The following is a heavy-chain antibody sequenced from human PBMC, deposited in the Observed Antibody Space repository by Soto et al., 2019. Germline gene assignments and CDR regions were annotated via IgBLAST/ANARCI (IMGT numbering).Heavy chain of an antibody. CDR3: GRGLVEVINSNADYYGLDV. D-gene: IGHD2-8*02. J-gene: IGHJ6*02. Sequence: EVQLVESGGGLIQPGGSLRLSCEASGFTVSDNYMTWVRQAPGKGLEWVSLIYSDVYSAGTTYYADSVKGRFTIFRDNSKDTLYLPMDSLRAEDTAVYFWGRGLVEVINSNADYYGLDVWGQGTTVTVSS. V-gene: IGHV3-53*01. CDR1: GFTVSDNY. CDR2: IYSDVYSAGTT.